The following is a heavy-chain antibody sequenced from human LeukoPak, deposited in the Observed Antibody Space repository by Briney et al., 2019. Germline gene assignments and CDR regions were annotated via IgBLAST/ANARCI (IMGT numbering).Heavy chain of an antibody. Sequence: GGSLRLSCAASGFTFDDYAMHWVRQAPGKGLVWVSRINSHGSYTSYADSVKGRFTISRDNAKNTLYLQMNSLRADDTAVYYCATLRLSYCAGDCLGYWGQGTLVTVSS. V-gene: IGHV3-74*03. CDR1: GFTFDDYA. CDR3: ATLRLSYCAGDCLGY. D-gene: IGHD2-21*01. J-gene: IGHJ4*02. CDR2: INSHGSYT.